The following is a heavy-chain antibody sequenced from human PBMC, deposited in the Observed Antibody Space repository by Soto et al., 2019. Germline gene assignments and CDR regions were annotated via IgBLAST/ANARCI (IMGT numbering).Heavy chain of an antibody. D-gene: IGHD2-2*01. V-gene: IGHV4-31*03. J-gene: IGHJ4*02. CDR2: VSSSGNS. Sequence: SETLSLTCTVSGDSISSATHYWNWIRQHPGKGLEWIGYVSSSGNSYYSPSLKSRVFMSVDTSKNLFSLKLSSVTAADTAIYYCVGRLPAIYNDSDSWGQGTEGNVS. CDR3: VGRLPAIYNDSDS. CDR1: GDSISSATHY.